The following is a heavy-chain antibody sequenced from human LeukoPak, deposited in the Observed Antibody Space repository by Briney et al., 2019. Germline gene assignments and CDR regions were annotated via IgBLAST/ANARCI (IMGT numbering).Heavy chain of an antibody. CDR3: AADLPGGAMFDP. J-gene: IGHJ5*02. CDR2: IVVGSGNT. V-gene: IGHV1-58*02. Sequence: SVKVSCKASGFTFISSTIQWVRQARGQRLEWMGWIVVGSGNTNYAQNFQERVTITRDMSTSTAYMELSSLRSEDTAVYYCAADLPGGAMFDPWGQGSLVTVSS. CDR1: GFTFISST. D-gene: IGHD3-16*01.